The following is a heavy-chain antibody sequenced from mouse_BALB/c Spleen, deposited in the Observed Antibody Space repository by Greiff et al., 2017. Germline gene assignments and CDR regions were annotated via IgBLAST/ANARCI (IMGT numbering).Heavy chain of an antibody. CDR1: GYTFTSYW. J-gene: IGHJ3*01. CDR3: TRGGGLGLLFAY. D-gene: IGHD3-1*01. V-gene: IGHV1-69*02. Sequence: QVQLQQPGAELVRPGASVKLSCKASGYTFTSYWINWVKQRPGQGLEWIGNIYPSDSYTNYNQKFKDKATLTVDKSSSTAYMQLSSPTSEDSAVCYCTRGGGLGLLFAYWGQGTLVTVSA. CDR2: IYPSDSYT.